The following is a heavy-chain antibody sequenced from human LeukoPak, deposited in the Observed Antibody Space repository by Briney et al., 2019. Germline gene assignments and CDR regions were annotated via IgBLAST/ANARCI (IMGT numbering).Heavy chain of an antibody. CDR3: ARHSGGSSRYYYYYMDV. CDR2: IYPGDSDT. D-gene: IGHD1-26*01. CDR1: GYSFTNYW. Sequence: GESLKISCKGSGYSFTNYWIGWVRQMPGKGLEWMGIIYPGDSDTRYSPSFQGQVTISADKSISTAYLQWSSLKASDTAMYYCARHSGGSSRYYYYYMDVWGKGTTVTVSS. V-gene: IGHV5-51*01. J-gene: IGHJ6*03.